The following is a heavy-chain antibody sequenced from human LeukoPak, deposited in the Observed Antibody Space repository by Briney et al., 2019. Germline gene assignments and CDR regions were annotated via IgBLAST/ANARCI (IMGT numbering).Heavy chain of an antibody. Sequence: SETLSLTCTVSGGSISSYYWSWIRQPPGKGLEWIGYIYYSGSTNYNPSLKSRVTISVDTSKCQFSLKLSSVTAADTAVYYCARVAGGDAFDIWGQGTMVTVSP. D-gene: IGHD3-16*01. CDR3: ARVAGGDAFDI. J-gene: IGHJ3*02. V-gene: IGHV4-59*01. CDR1: GGSISSYY. CDR2: IYYSGST.